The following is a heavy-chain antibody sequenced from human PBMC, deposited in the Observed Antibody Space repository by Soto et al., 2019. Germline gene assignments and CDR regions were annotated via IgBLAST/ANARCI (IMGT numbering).Heavy chain of an antibody. CDR1: ADTFNSYS. D-gene: IGHD4-17*01. CDR3: ARSLEGTTVTNWFDP. Sequence: QVQLVQSGAEVKKPGSSVKVSCKASADTFNSYSLSWLRQAPGQRLEWMGGITPVFGTADYAQSFEDRLTITADDSTSTVYMELSSLRSDDTXXXXCARSLEGTTVTNWFDPWGQG. J-gene: IGHJ5*02. CDR2: ITPVFGTA. V-gene: IGHV1-69*01.